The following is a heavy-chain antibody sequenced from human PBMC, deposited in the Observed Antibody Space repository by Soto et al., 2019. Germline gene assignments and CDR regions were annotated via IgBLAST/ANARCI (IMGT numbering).Heavy chain of an antibody. CDR2: FTGSGGVT. D-gene: IGHD3-10*01. CDR1: GFTLSRYA. Sequence: VGSLRLSCAASGFTLSRYAMSWVRQAPGKGLEWVSGFTGSGGVTSYADSVKGRFTISRDTSKNTFYLQMNSLRAEDTAVYYCAKAGGDCWGQGTPVTVSS. CDR3: AKAGGDC. V-gene: IGHV3-23*01. J-gene: IGHJ4*02.